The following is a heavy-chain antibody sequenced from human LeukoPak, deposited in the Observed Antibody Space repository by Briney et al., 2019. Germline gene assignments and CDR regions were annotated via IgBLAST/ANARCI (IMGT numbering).Heavy chain of an antibody. CDR1: GFTFSNYW. CDR3: AKDASGSYFWYYYYYMDV. V-gene: IGHV3-74*01. J-gene: IGHJ6*03. D-gene: IGHD1-26*01. CDR2: INNDGSST. Sequence: GGSLRLSCAASGFTFSNYWMQWVRQAPGKGLVWVSRINNDGSSTIYADSVKGRFTISRDNAKNTLYLQMNSLRAEDTAVYYCAKDASGSYFWYYYYYMDVWGKGTTVTISS.